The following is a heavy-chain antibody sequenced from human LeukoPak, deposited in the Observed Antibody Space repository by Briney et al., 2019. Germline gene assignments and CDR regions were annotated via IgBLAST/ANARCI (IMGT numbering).Heavy chain of an antibody. D-gene: IGHD5-18*01. V-gene: IGHV6-1*01. CDR3: ARAATSSGFGYYFDY. J-gene: IGHJ4*02. Sequence: SQTLSLTCAISGDXVSSNSAAWNWIRQSPSRGLEWLGRTYYRSKWYSDYAVSVKSRITINPDTSKNQFSLQLNSVTPEDTAVYYCARAATSSGFGYYFDYWGQGTLVTVSS. CDR1: GDXVSSNSAA. CDR2: TYYRSKWYS.